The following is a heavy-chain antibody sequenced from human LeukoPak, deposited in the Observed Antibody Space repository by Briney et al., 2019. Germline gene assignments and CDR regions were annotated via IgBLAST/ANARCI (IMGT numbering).Heavy chain of an antibody. D-gene: IGHD5-18*01. J-gene: IGHJ4*02. CDR3: AKLSGYSYGYFDY. Sequence: GGSLRLSCAASRFTFSSYAMSWVRQAPGKGLEWVSAISGSGGSTYYADSVKGRFTISRDNSKNTLFLQMNSLRAEDTAVYYCAKLSGYSYGYFDYWAREPWSPSPQ. CDR2: ISGSGGST. CDR1: RFTFSSYA. V-gene: IGHV3-23*01.